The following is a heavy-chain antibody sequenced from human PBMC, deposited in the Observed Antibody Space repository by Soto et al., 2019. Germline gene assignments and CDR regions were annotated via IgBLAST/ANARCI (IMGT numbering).Heavy chain of an antibody. J-gene: IGHJ4*02. CDR2: ISYDGSNK. CDR1: GFTFSSYA. Sequence: SLRLSCAASGFTFSSYAMHWVRQAPGKGLEWVAVISYDGSNKYYADSAKGRFTISRDNSKNTLYLQMNSLRAEDTAVYYCARSTYYYDSSGAAFDYWGQGTLVTVSS. CDR3: ARSTYYYDSSGAAFDY. V-gene: IGHV3-30-3*01. D-gene: IGHD3-22*01.